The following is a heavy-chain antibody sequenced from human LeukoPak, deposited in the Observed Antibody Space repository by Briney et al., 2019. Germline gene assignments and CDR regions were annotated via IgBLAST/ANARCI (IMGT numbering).Heavy chain of an antibody. CDR3: ALYGSGSFYYYYGMDV. CDR1: GGTFSSYA. Sequence: GASVKASCKASGGTFSSYAISWVRQAPGQGLEWMGGIIPIFGTANYAQKFQGRVTITADKSTSTAYMELSSLRSEDTAVYYCALYGSGSFYYYYGMDVWGKGTTVTASS. J-gene: IGHJ6*04. CDR2: IIPIFGTA. D-gene: IGHD3-10*01. V-gene: IGHV1-69*06.